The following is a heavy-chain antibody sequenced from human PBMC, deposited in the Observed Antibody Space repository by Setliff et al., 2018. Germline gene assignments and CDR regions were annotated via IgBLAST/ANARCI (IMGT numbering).Heavy chain of an antibody. CDR1: GYTFTTYY. D-gene: IGHD1-1*01. CDR3: AREEVEPLSMTSYYYYMDV. J-gene: IGHJ6*03. CDR2: INPGDGST. V-gene: IGHV1-46*01. Sequence: GASVKVSCKASGYTFTTYYMHWVRQAPGQGLEWMGVINPGDGSTTYAQKFQGRVKMTRDNSINTVYLQMNSLRREDTAVYFCAREEVEPLSMTSYYYYMDVWGRGTTVTVSS.